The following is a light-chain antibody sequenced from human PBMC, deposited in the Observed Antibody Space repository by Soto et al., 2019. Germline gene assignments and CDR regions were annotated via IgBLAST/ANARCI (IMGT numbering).Light chain of an antibody. J-gene: IGLJ1*01. CDR2: EGT. CDR3: YSYAGENLYV. V-gene: IGLV2-23*01. CDR1: SSDVGSNNL. Sequence: QSVLTQPASVSASPGQSITIPCTGTSSDVGSNNLVSWFQQHPGKVPKLLIYEGTKRPSGLSDRFSGSKSGNTASLTISGLQAEDEADYYCYSYAGENLYVFGTGTKVTVL.